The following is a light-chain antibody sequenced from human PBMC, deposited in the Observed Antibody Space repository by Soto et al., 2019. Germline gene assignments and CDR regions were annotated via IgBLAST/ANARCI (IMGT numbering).Light chain of an antibody. CDR1: SSDVGGYNY. Sequence: QSVLTQPASVSGSPGQSITISCTGTSSDVGGYNYVSWYQQHPGTAPKLMIYEVSNRPSGVSDRFSGSRSGNTASLTISGLQAEDESDYYCISCTSSSTWVFGGGTKLTVL. J-gene: IGLJ3*02. CDR2: EVS. CDR3: ISCTSSSTWV. V-gene: IGLV2-14*01.